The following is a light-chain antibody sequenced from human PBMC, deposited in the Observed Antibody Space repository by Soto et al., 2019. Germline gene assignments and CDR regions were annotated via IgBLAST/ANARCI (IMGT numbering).Light chain of an antibody. CDR1: SRDVGSYNL. CDR3: CSYAGSSTYV. V-gene: IGLV2-23*02. CDR2: EVS. J-gene: IGLJ1*01. Sequence: QSALTQPASVSVSPGQSITISCTGTSRDVGSYNLVSWYQQHPGKAPKLMIYEVSKRPSGVSNRFSGSKSGNTASLTISGLQAEDEADYYCCSYAGSSTYVFGTGTKLTVL.